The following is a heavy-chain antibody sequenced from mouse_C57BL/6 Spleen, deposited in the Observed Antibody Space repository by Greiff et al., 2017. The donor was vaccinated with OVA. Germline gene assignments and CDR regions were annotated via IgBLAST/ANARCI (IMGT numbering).Heavy chain of an antibody. J-gene: IGHJ2*01. CDR3: ARFSNYYGSSPDY. CDR2: IYPRDGST. Sequence: VQLQQSDAELVKPGASVKISCKVSGYTFTDHTIHWMKQRPEQGLEWIGYIYPRDGSTKYNEKFKGKATLTADKSSSTAYMQRNSLTSEDSAVYFCARFSNYYGSSPDYWGQGTTLTVSS. CDR1: GYTFTDHT. D-gene: IGHD1-1*01. V-gene: IGHV1-78*01.